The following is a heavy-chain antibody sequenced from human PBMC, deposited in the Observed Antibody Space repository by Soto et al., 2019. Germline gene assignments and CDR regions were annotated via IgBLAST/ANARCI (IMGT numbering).Heavy chain of an antibody. CDR1: GGSISSGTYH. Sequence: QVQLQESGPGLVKPSQTLSLTCTVSGGSISSGTYHWSWIRQRPGEGLEWIGYIYYSGPTYFNPSLKGRASISVDMSKNQFSLKMTSVTDADTAVYYCARGDMAVPGGDSWGQGTLVTVSS. D-gene: IGHD6-19*01. CDR3: ARGDMAVPGGDS. CDR2: IYYSGPT. J-gene: IGHJ4*02. V-gene: IGHV4-31*03.